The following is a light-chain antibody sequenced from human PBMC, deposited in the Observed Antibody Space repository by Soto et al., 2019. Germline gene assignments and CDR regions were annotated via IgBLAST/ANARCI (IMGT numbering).Light chain of an antibody. CDR1: QSVSSY. CDR2: DAS. Sequence: IVLTHAPATLSLSPGEIAALSGRASQSVSSYLAWYQQKPGQAPRLLIYDASNRATGIPARFSGSGSGTDFTLTISSLEPGDFAVYYCQQRSNWPPITFGQGTRLEIK. V-gene: IGKV3-11*01. CDR3: QQRSNWPPIT. J-gene: IGKJ5*01.